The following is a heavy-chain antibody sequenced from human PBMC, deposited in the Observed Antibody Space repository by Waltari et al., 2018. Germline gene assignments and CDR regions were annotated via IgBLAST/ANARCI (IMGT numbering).Heavy chain of an antibody. CDR1: GYAINSGFS. D-gene: IGHD2-8*02. CDR2: IYHDGTT. CDR3: TRQTLGYCTSAACRRLEA. J-gene: IGHJ5*02. Sequence: QVQLQESGPRLVKPSETLSLTCDVSGYAINSGFSWGWFRQAPEKGIEWIATIYHDGTTFYNPSLTSRVTTSMDTSKNQISLKLKSVTAADTAVYYCTRQTLGYCTSAACRRLEAWGQGTLVTVSS. V-gene: IGHV4-38-2*01.